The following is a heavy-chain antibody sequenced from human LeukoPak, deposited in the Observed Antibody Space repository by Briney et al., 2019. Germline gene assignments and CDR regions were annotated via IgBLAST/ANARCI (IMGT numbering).Heavy chain of an antibody. CDR2: IIPIFGTA. J-gene: IGHJ4*02. V-gene: IGHV1-69*05. Sequence: GASVKVSCKASGGTFSSYAISWVRQAPGQGLEWMGGIIPIFGTANYAQKFQGRVTITTDESTSTAYMELSSLRSEDTAVYYCARDRCGDDCHFEGYFDYWGQGTLVTVSS. D-gene: IGHD2-21*02. CDR3: ARDRCGDDCHFEGYFDY. CDR1: GGTFSSYA.